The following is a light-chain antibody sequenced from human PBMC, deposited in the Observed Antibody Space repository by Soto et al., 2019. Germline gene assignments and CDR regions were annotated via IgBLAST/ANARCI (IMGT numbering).Light chain of an antibody. CDR3: QQRGSWPLS. V-gene: IGKV3-11*01. Sequence: EIVLTQSPATLSLSPGERATLSCRASQSVSSYLAWYQQKPGQAPRLLIYDASNRATGIPARFSGSGSGTDFTLTISSLEPEDFAIYYCQQRGSWPLSFGGGTKVE. CDR2: DAS. CDR1: QSVSSY. J-gene: IGKJ4*01.